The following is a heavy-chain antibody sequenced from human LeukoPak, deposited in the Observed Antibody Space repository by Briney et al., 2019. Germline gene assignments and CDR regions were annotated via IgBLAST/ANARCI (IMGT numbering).Heavy chain of an antibody. V-gene: IGHV4-30-2*01. D-gene: IGHD7-27*01. CDR1: GGSISSGGYY. J-gene: IGHJ4*02. Sequence: SQTLSLTCTVSGGSISSGGYYWSWIRQPPGKGLEWIGYIYHSGSTYYNPSLKSRVTISVDRSKNQFSLKLSSVTAADTAVYYCASAGPNKLGILTYFDYWGQGTLVTVSS. CDR3: ASAGPNKLGILTYFDY. CDR2: IYHSGST.